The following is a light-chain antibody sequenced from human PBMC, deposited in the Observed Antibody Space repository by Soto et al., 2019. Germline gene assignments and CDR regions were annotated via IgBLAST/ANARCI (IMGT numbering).Light chain of an antibody. V-gene: IGLV2-14*01. CDR2: EVS. CDR3: SLYTSENTYV. J-gene: IGLJ1*01. Sequence: QSVLTQPASVSGSPGQSITISCTGTSSDVGGYNYVSWYQQHPGKAPKLMIYEVSNRPSGVSNRFSGSKSGNTASLTISGLQAADEADYYCSLYTSENTYVFGNGTKVTVL. CDR1: SSDVGGYNY.